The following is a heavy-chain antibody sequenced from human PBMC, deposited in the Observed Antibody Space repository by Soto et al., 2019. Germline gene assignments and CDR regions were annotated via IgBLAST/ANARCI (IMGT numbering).Heavy chain of an antibody. D-gene: IGHD1-1*01. CDR2: LYDVDGS. CDR3: APWHEREHAYDD. CDR1: GLTVSGKKY. J-gene: IGHJ3*01. Sequence: DVQLVESGGGLMQPGESLRLSCAASGLTVSGKKYVAWVRQAPGKGLEWVSALYDVDGSFYSDSVKGRFTTSSDSSKTTVYLQMNDLRPADTAVYYCAPWHEREHAYDDLGQGTTVTVS. V-gene: IGHV3-53*01.